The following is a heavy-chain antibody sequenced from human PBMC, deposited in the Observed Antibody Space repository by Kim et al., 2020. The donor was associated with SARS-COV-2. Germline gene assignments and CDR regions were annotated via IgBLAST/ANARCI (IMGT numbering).Heavy chain of an antibody. Sequence: GGSLRLSCAASGFTFSSYGMHWVRQAPGKGLEWVAVIWYDGSNKYYADSVKGRFTISRDNSKNTLYLQMNSLRAEDTAVYYCARDCSSTSCTDYYGMDVWGQGTTVTVSS. V-gene: IGHV3-33*01. D-gene: IGHD2-2*01. CDR2: IWYDGSNK. J-gene: IGHJ6*02. CDR1: GFTFSSYG. CDR3: ARDCSSTSCTDYYGMDV.